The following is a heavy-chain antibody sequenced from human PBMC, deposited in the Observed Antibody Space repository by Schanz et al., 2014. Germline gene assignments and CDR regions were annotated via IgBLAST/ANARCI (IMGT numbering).Heavy chain of an antibody. Sequence: EVHLLESGGGLVQPGGSLRLSCAASGFTFSNHVLSWVRQAPGKGLEWVSGIGGSGDSTHYADSVKGRFIVSRDNSKNTLYLEMNRLRVDDTAVYYCSKDKQGSRSDDSWGQGTLVTVSS. D-gene: IGHD2-15*01. CDR2: IGGSGDST. V-gene: IGHV3-23*01. CDR3: SKDKQGSRSDDS. J-gene: IGHJ5*01. CDR1: GFTFSNHV.